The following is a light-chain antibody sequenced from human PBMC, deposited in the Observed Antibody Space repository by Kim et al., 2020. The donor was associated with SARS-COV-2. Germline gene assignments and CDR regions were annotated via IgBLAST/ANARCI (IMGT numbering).Light chain of an antibody. CDR1: SSNIGSNT. CDR2: SNN. Sequence: ELTQPPSASGTPGQRVTISCSGSSSNIGSNTVNWYQQLPGTAPKLLIYSNNQRPSGVPDRFSGSKSGTSASLAISGLQSEDEADYYCAAWDDSLNGSYVFGTGTKVTVL. V-gene: IGLV1-44*01. CDR3: AAWDDSLNGSYV. J-gene: IGLJ1*01.